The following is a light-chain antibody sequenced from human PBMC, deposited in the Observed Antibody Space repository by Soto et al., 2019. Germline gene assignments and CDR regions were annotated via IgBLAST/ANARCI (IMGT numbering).Light chain of an antibody. J-gene: IGKJ4*01. V-gene: IGKV3-15*01. CDR2: GAS. CDR3: QQYNNWPPLT. CDR1: QSVSSN. Sequence: EIVFTQSPGTLSLSPGERATLSCRASQSVSSNLAWYQQKPGQAPRLLIYGASTRATGIPARFSGSGSGTEFTLTISSLQSEDFAVYYCQQYNNWPPLTFGGGTKVDIK.